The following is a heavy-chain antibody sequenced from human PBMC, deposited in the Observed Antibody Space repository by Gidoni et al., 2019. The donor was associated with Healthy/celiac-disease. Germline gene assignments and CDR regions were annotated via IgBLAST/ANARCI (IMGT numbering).Heavy chain of an antibody. CDR1: GYSFTSYW. CDR3: ARLSEDFWSGYTENWFDP. Sequence: EVQLVQSGAEVKKPGESLKISCKGSGYSFTSYWIGWVRQMPGKGLEWMGIIYPGDSDTRYSPSFQGQVTISADKSISTAYLQWSSLKASDTAMYYCARLSEDFWSGYTENWFDPWGQGTLVTVSS. D-gene: IGHD3-3*01. CDR2: IYPGDSDT. J-gene: IGHJ5*02. V-gene: IGHV5-51*01.